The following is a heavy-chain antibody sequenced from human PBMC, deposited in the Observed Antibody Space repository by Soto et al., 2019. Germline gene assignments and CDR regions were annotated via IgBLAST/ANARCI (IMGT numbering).Heavy chain of an antibody. CDR2: IIPIFGTA. J-gene: IGHJ5*02. CDR1: GGTFSSYA. D-gene: IGHD6-19*01. Sequence: QVQLVQSGAEVKKPGSSVKVSCKASGGTFSSYAISWVRQAPGQGLEWMGGIIPIFGTANYAQQFQGRVTITADKSTSTADMELSSLRSEDTAVDYCAREVGAVAAPTWFDPWGQGTLVTVSS. V-gene: IGHV1-69*06. CDR3: AREVGAVAAPTWFDP.